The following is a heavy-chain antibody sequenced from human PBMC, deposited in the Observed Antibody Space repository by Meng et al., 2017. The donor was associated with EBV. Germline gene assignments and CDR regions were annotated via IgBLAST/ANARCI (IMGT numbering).Heavy chain of an antibody. CDR1: GYTFTSYG. D-gene: IGHD3-22*01. J-gene: IGHJ4*02. CDR2: ISAYNGNT. V-gene: IGHV1-18*01. CDR3: ARDGRLYDTPSPFDY. Sequence: QGRLVQSGAGVKKPGASVKVSCKASGYTFTSYGISWVRQAPGQGLEWMGWISAYNGNTNYAQKLQGRVTMTTDTSTSTAYMELRSLRSDDTAVYYCARDGRLYDTPSPFDYWGQGTLVTVSS.